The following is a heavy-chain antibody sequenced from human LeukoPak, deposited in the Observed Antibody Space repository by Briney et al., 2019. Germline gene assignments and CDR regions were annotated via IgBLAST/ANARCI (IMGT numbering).Heavy chain of an antibody. J-gene: IGHJ5*01. D-gene: IGHD2-21*02. CDR2: ISGSGGST. Sequence: PGGSLRLSCAASGFTFSSYAMSWVRQAPGKGLEWVSAISGSGGSTYYADSVKGRFTISRDNSKNTLYLQMNSLRAEDTAVYYCARVVTAISHPDNWFDSWGQGTLVTVSS. CDR1: GFTFSSYA. V-gene: IGHV3-23*01. CDR3: ARVVTAISHPDNWFDS.